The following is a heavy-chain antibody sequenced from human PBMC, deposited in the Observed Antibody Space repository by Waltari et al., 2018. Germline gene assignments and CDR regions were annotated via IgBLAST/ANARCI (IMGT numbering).Heavy chain of an antibody. J-gene: IGHJ3*02. V-gene: IGHV1-18*01. CDR3: ARARYYYDPGALEI. CDR2: VSCYNGNT. CDR1: GYTFSNYG. D-gene: IGHD3-3*01. Sequence: QVQVLQSGAEVKKPGASVKVACKASGYTFSNYGITWVRQAPGQGLEWMGWVSCYNGNTKYAQNVQARVNMTTDTPTGKAYLDRRHLRNHDTAVYYCARARYYYDPGALEIWGQGTTVVVSS.